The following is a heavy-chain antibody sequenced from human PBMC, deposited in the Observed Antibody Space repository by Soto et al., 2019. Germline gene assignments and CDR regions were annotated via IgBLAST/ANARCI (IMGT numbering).Heavy chain of an antibody. V-gene: IGHV1-69*13. Sequence: SVKVSCKASGGTFSSYAISWVRQAPGQGLEWMGGIIPIFGTANYAQKFQGRVTITADESTSTAYMELSSLRSEDTAVYYCAMSYDPDEVPFDYWGQGTLVTVSS. D-gene: IGHD5-12*01. CDR2: IIPIFGTA. CDR3: AMSYDPDEVPFDY. CDR1: GGTFSSYA. J-gene: IGHJ4*02.